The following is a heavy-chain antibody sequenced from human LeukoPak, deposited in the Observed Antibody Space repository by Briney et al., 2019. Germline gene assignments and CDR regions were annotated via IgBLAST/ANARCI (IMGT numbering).Heavy chain of an antibody. CDR2: INHSGST. CDR1: GGSFSGYY. V-gene: IGHV4-34*01. D-gene: IGHD3-3*01. CDR3: ARGPPHYDFWSGYSYFDY. Sequence: SETLSLTCAVYGGSFSGYYWSWIRQPPGKGLEWIGEINHSGSTNYNPSLKSQVTIAVDTSKNQFSLKLSSVTAADTAVYYCARGPPHYDFWSGYSYFDYWGQGTLVTVSS. J-gene: IGHJ4*02.